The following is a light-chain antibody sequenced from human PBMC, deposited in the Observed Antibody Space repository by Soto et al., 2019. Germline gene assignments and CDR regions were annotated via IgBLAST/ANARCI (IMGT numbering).Light chain of an antibody. CDR2: DLN. Sequence: QSALTQPASVSGSPGQSITISCTGTNSDIGAYNYVSWYQHHPGKAPKLIIYDLNNRTSGLSNRFSGSKSGNTASLTISGLQAEYESDYDFSSYTSRRIRVLGGGTKLTV. V-gene: IGLV2-14*03. CDR1: NSDIGAYNY. J-gene: IGLJ3*02. CDR3: SSYTSRRIRV.